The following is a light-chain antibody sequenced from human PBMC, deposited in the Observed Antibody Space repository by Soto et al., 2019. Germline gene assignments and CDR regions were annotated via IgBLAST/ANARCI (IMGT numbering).Light chain of an antibody. J-gene: IGKJ1*01. Sequence: EIVVTQSPATLSLSPGEIATLSFRASQSVSSHLAWYQQKPGQAPRLLIYDASNRATGIPARFSGSGSGTDFTLTISSLDPEDFAVYYCQQRADWWTFGQGTKVDIK. CDR2: DAS. V-gene: IGKV3-11*01. CDR3: QQRADWWT. CDR1: QSVSSH.